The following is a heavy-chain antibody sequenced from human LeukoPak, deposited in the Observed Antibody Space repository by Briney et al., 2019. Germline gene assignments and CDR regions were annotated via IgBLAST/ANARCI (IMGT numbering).Heavy chain of an antibody. J-gene: IGHJ4*02. D-gene: IGHD4-11*01. CDR1: GFTFSNAW. Sequence: PGGSLRLSCAASGFTFSNAWMSWVRQAPGKGLEWIGEINHDGSTTYNPSLKSRVAISLDTSKNQFSLRLTSVAAADTAVYYCVLTTVNPTVTVFWGQGTLVTVSS. CDR3: VLTTVNPTVTVF. V-gene: IGHV4-34*08. CDR2: INHDGST.